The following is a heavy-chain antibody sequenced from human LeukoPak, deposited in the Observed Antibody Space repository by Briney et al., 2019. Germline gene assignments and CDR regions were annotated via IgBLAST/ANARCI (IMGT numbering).Heavy chain of an antibody. J-gene: IGHJ4*02. D-gene: IGHD5-12*01. CDR1: GFTFSSYI. Sequence: GGSLRLSCAASGFTFSSYIMNWVRQAPGKGLEWVSTISGSSSSIHYVDSVKGRFTISRDNAKNSLYLQMNSLRAEDTAVYYCARSLFVDKADYWGQGTLVTVSS. V-gene: IGHV3-21*01. CDR3: ARSLFVDKADY. CDR2: ISGSSSSI.